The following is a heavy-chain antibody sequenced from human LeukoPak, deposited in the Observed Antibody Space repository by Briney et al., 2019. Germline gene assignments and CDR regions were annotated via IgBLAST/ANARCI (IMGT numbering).Heavy chain of an antibody. CDR1: GFTFSSYA. Sequence: GRSLRLSCAASGFTFSSYAMHWVRQAPGKGLEWVSYISYSSSTRYYADSVKGRFTISRDNAKNSLYLQINSPRDEDMAVYYCARVGSEWLVNDYWGQGALVTVSS. CDR3: ARVGSEWLVNDY. D-gene: IGHD6-19*01. V-gene: IGHV3-48*02. J-gene: IGHJ4*02. CDR2: ISYSSSTR.